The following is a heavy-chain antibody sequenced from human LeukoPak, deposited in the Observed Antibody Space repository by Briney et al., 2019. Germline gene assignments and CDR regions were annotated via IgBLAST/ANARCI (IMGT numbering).Heavy chain of an antibody. J-gene: IGHJ6*03. CDR3: AGDMEWTDPYYYYYMDV. CDR1: GFTFSSYW. D-gene: IGHD3-3*01. CDR2: IKQDGSEK. V-gene: IGHV3-7*01. Sequence: PGGSLRLSCAASGFTFSSYWMSWVRQAPGKGLEWVANIKQDGSEKYYVDSVKGRFTISRDNAKNSLYLQMNSLRAEDTAVYYCAGDMEWTDPYYYYYMDVWGKGTTVTVSS.